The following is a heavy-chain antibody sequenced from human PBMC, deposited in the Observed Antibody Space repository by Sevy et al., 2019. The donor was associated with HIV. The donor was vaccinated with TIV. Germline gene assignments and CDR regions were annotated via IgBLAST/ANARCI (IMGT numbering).Heavy chain of an antibody. CDR2: ISGSGGST. V-gene: IGHV3-23*01. J-gene: IGHJ4*02. CDR1: GFTFSSYA. Sequence: GGYLRLSRAASGFTFSSYAMSWVRQAPGKGLEWVSAISGSGGSTYYADSVKGRFTISRDNSKNTLYLQMNSLRAEDTAVYYCAKAGAVAGTLDDYWGQGTLVTVSS. CDR3: AKAGAVAGTLDDY. D-gene: IGHD6-19*01.